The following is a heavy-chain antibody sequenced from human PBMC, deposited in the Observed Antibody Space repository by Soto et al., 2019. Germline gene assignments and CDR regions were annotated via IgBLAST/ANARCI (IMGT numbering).Heavy chain of an antibody. CDR2: ISSNGGST. CDR1: GFTFSSYA. J-gene: IGHJ6*02. V-gene: IGHV3-64*01. CDR3: ARAGTYYYDSSGYYAPGYGMDV. Sequence: GGSLRLSCAASGFTFSSYAMHWVRQAPGKGLEYVSAISSNGGSTYYANSVKGRFTISRDNSKNTLYLQMGSLRAEDMAVYYCARAGTYYYDSSGYYAPGYGMDVWGQGTTVTVS. D-gene: IGHD3-22*01.